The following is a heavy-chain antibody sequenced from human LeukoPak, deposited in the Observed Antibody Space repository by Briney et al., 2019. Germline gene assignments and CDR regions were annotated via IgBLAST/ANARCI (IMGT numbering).Heavy chain of an antibody. CDR1: GYTFTGYY. Sequence: ASVKVSSKASGYTFTGYYIHCVRQAPGQGHEWMGWINPNSGGTNYAQKFHGRVTMTRDTSISTAYIEVSRLRSDDTAVYYCAGGYPRISANYYYGMDVWGQGTTVTVSS. D-gene: IGHD5-18*01. V-gene: IGHV1-2*02. CDR3: AGGYPRISANYYYGMDV. J-gene: IGHJ6*02. CDR2: INPNSGGT.